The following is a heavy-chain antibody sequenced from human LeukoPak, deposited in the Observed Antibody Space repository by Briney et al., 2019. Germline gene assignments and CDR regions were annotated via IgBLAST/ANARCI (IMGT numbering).Heavy chain of an antibody. CDR3: AKAGGFSSSVNFDY. Sequence: GGSLRLSCAASGFTFSNYALHWVRQAPGKGLEWVAVISYDGSYKYYADFVKGRFTISRDNSKNTLYLQMNSLRAEVTAVYYCAKAGGFSSSVNFDYWGQGTLVTVSS. CDR1: GFTFSNYA. CDR2: ISYDGSYK. J-gene: IGHJ4*02. V-gene: IGHV3-30*04. D-gene: IGHD6-13*01.